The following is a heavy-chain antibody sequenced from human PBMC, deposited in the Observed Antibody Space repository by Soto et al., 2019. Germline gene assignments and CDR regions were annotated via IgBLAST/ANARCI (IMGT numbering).Heavy chain of an antibody. CDR3: TTEMVVAADYYYYGMDV. V-gene: IGHV3-15*07. J-gene: IGHJ6*02. Sequence: GGSLRLSCAASGFTFSNAWMNWVRQAPGKGLEWVGRIKSKTDGGTTDYAAPVKGRFTISRDDSKNTLYLQMNSLKTEDTAVYYCTTEMVVAADYYYYGMDVWGQGTTVTVSS. D-gene: IGHD2-15*01. CDR1: GFTFSNAW. CDR2: IKSKTDGGTT.